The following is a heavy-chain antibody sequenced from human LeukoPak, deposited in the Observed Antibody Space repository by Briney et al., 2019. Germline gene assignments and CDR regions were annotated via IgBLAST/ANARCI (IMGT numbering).Heavy chain of an antibody. D-gene: IGHD6-6*01. CDR2: IDWDDDK. J-gene: IGHJ3*02. V-gene: IGHV2-70*11. CDR3: ARITAARLYAFDI. Sequence: SGPALVKPTQTLTLTCTFSGFSLSTSGMCVSWIRQPPGKALEWLARIDWDDDKYYTTSLKTRLTISKYTSKNQVVLTMTNMDPVDTATYYCARITAARLYAFDIWGQGTMVTVSS. CDR1: GFSLSTSGMC.